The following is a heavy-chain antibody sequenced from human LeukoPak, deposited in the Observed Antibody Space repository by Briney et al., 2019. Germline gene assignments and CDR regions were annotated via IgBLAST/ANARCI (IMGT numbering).Heavy chain of an antibody. V-gene: IGHV4-34*01. CDR1: GGSFSSYY. J-gene: IGHJ4*02. CDR3: ATFTYASGTNVG. CDR2: INHSGST. D-gene: IGHD3-10*01. Sequence: MPSETLSLTCAVYGGSFSSYYWSWIRQPPGKGLEWIGEINHSGSTNYNPSLKSRVTMSVDTSKNQFSLTLTSLTAADTAVYYCATFTYASGTNVGWGQGILVTVSS.